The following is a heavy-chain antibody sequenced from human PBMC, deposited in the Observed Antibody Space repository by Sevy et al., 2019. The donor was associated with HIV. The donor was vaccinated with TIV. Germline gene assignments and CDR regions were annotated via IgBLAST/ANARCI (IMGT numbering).Heavy chain of an antibody. CDR2: ISSSGRTI. D-gene: IGHD4-17*01. Sequence: GGSLRLSCAASGFTFSDYYMSWIRQAPGKGLEWVSYISSSGRTIYYADSVKGRFTISRDNAKNSLYLQMNSLRAEDTAVYYCARDRAYGDYFRDYYYYGMDVWGQGTTVTVSS. CDR1: GFTFSDYY. J-gene: IGHJ6*02. V-gene: IGHV3-11*01. CDR3: ARDRAYGDYFRDYYYYGMDV.